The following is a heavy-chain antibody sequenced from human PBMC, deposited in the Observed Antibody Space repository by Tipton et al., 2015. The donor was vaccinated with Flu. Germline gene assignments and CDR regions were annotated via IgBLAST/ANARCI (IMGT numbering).Heavy chain of an antibody. CDR1: GFTFSSYA. V-gene: IGHV3-30*01. CDR3: ARYSSTLAAFDI. Sequence: SLRLSCAASGFTFSSYAMHWVRQAPGKGLGWVAVISYDGSNKYYADSVKGRFTISRDNSKNTLYLQMNSLRAEDTAVYYCARYSSTLAAFDIWGQGTMVTVSS. J-gene: IGHJ3*02. CDR2: ISYDGSNK. D-gene: IGHD6-19*01.